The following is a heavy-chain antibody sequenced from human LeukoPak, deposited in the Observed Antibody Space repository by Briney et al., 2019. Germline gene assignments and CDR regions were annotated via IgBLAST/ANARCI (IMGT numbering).Heavy chain of an antibody. CDR3: ARDGSSVSGPYYYYYYGMDV. D-gene: IGHD2-15*01. CDR2: IYTSGST. CDR1: GGSISSYY. V-gene: IGHV4-4*07. Sequence: PSETLSLTCTVSGGSISSYYWSWIRQPAGKGLEWIGRIYTSGSTNYNPSLKSRVTMSVDTSKNQFSLKLSSVTAADTAVYYCARDGSSVSGPYYYYYYGMDVWGQGTTVTVSS. J-gene: IGHJ6*02.